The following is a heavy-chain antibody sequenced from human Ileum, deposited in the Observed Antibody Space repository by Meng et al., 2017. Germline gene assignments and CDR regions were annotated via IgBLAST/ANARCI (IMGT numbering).Heavy chain of an antibody. CDR1: GFTFSNYW. Sequence: GESLKISCAASGFTFSNYWMTWVRLAPGKGLEWVANIQQDGNDKYYVDSVKGRFIISRDNAKNSLYMQMNSLRAEDTAVYYCARDPHFPYIDGYYFWGQGTLVTVSS. CDR2: IQQDGNDK. V-gene: IGHV3-7*01. D-gene: IGHD5-24*01. CDR3: ARDPHFPYIDGYYF. J-gene: IGHJ4*02.